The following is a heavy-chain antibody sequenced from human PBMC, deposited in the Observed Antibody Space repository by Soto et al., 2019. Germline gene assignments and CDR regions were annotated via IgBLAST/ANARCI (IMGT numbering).Heavy chain of an antibody. V-gene: IGHV3-74*01. CDR2: INSDGSST. CDR3: ARDRHIAVAQKGYMDV. D-gene: IGHD6-19*01. J-gene: IGHJ6*03. CDR1: GFTFSSYW. Sequence: EVQLVESGGGLVQPGGSLRLSCAASGFTFSSYWMHWVRQAPGKGLVWVSRINSDGSSTSYADYVKGRFTISRDNAKNTLYLQMNSLRAEDTAVYYCARDRHIAVAQKGYMDVWGKGTTVTVSS.